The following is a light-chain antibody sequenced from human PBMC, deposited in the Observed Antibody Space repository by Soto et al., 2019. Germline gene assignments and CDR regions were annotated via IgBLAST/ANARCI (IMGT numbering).Light chain of an antibody. CDR3: ATWDDNLKGFLL. V-gene: IGLV1-44*01. J-gene: IGLJ1*01. Sequence: SVLTQPPSASGTPGQRVTISCSGSSSNIGTNTVNWYLELPGTAPKLLIYNNNKRPSGVPERFSCSKSGTSASLAISGLQSEDDANYYCATWDDNLKGFLLFGSGTKVTVL. CDR1: SSNIGTNT. CDR2: NNN.